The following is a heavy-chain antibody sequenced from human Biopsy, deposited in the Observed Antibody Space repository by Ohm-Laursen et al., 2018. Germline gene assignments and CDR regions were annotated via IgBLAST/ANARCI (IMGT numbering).Heavy chain of an antibody. CDR2: VSYTGST. CDR1: GDSIRSYY. CDR3: SRDRGYYSDRTVPGYFDL. J-gene: IGHJ2*01. D-gene: IGHD3-22*01. Sequence: SETLSLICTVSGDSIRSYYRSWIRQPPGKGLQWIGYVSYTGSTDFNTSLQSRVTISVDTSKNHFSLRSRSVTPADKAIYYCSRDRGYYSDRTVPGYFDLWGRGTLVTVSS. V-gene: IGHV4-59*01.